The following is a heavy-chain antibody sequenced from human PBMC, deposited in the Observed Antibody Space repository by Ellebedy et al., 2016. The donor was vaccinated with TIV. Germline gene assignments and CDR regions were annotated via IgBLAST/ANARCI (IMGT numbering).Heavy chain of an antibody. CDR2: INHSGST. CDR1: GGSFSGYY. CDR3: ARGNIVVVPAARYYYYYYMDV. D-gene: IGHD2-2*01. V-gene: IGHV4-34*01. Sequence: SETLSLXXAVYGGSFSGYYWSWIRQPPGKGLEWIGEINHSGSTNYNPSLKSRVTISVDTSKNQFSLKLSSVTAADTAVYYCARGNIVVVPAARYYYYYYMDVWGKGTTVTVSS. J-gene: IGHJ6*03.